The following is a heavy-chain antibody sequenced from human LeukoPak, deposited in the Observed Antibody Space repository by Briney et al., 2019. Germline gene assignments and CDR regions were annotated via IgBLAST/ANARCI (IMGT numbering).Heavy chain of an antibody. CDR3: AKDIDSGGWNTL. CDR2: ISGDGGNT. V-gene: IGHV3-43*02. CDR1: GFTFGDYG. D-gene: IGHD6-19*01. J-gene: IGHJ4*02. Sequence: PGGSLRLSCAASGFTFGDYGNHWVRQIPGKGLEWVSLISGDGGNTYYADSVKGRFTISRDNSINSLYLQMNSLRTEDTAFYYCAKDIDSGGWNTLWGQGTLVTVSS.